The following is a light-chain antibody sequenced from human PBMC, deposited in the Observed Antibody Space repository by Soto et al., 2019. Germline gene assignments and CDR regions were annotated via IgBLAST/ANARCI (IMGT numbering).Light chain of an antibody. V-gene: IGKV3-20*01. CDR1: QSVSSSY. CDR2: GAS. Sequence: EIVLRQSPGTLSLSPGERATLSCRASQSVSSSYLAWYQQKPGQAPRLLIYGASSRATGIPDRFSGSGSGTDFTLTISRLEPEDFAVYFCQQYGNSPPNTFGQGTKVEIK. CDR3: QQYGNSPPNT. J-gene: IGKJ2*01.